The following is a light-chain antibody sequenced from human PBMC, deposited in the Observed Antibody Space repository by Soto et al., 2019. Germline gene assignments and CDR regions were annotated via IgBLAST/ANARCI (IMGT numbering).Light chain of an antibody. CDR3: NSYTSGSTYV. J-gene: IGLJ1*01. Sequence: QSVLTQPASVSGSPGQSITISCTGTSSDVGGYNSVSWYQQHPGKAPTLMIYEVNNRPSGVSNRFSGSKSGNTASLTISGLQAEDEADYYCNSYTSGSTYVCGTGTKVTVL. V-gene: IGLV2-14*01. CDR1: SSDVGGYNS. CDR2: EVN.